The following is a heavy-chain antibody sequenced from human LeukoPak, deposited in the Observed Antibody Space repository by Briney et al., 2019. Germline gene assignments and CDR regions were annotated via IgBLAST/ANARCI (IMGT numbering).Heavy chain of an antibody. D-gene: IGHD6-13*01. V-gene: IGHV4-38-2*02. Sequence: SETLSLTCTVSGYSISSGYYWGWIRQPPGKGLEWIASIYHSGSTYYNPSLRSRVTISVDTSKNQFSLKLSSVTAADTAVYYCARVSFRGIAAKVDHAFDIWGQGTMVTVSS. J-gene: IGHJ3*02. CDR1: GYSISSGYY. CDR2: IYHSGST. CDR3: ARVSFRGIAAKVDHAFDI.